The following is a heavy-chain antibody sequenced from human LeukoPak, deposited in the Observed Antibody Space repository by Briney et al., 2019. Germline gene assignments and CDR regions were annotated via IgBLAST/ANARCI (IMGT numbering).Heavy chain of an antibody. CDR3: ARGTGGSGRPIDY. J-gene: IGHJ4*02. CDR2: IYYSGST. D-gene: IGHD3-10*01. V-gene: IGHV4-59*01. Sequence: RPSETLSLTCTVSGGSISSYYWSWILQPPGKGLEWIGYIYYSGSTNYNPSLKSRVTISVDTSKNQLSLKLSSVTAADTAVYYCARGTGGSGRPIDYWGQGTLVTVSS. CDR1: GGSISSYY.